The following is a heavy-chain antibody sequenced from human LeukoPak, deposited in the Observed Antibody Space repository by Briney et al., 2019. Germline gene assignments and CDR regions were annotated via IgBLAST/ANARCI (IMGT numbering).Heavy chain of an antibody. CDR1: GGSFSGHY. CDR2: INHGGST. D-gene: IGHD2-21*01. Sequence: SETLSLTCAVSGGSFSGHYWNWIRQPPGKGLEWIGEINHGGSTNYNPSLKSRVTISVDTSKNQFSLKLSSVTAADTAVYYCARYLHISAPFDVWGQGTLVTVSS. CDR3: ARYLHISAPFDV. J-gene: IGHJ4*02. V-gene: IGHV4-34*01.